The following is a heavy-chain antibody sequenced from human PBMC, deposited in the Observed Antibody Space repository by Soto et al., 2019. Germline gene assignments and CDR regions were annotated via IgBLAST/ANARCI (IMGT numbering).Heavy chain of an antibody. J-gene: IGHJ6*02. CDR2: ISYDGSNK. Sequence: GGSLRLSCAASGFTFSSYGMHWVRQAPGKGLEWVAVISYDGSNKYYADSVKGRFTISRDNSKNTLYLQMNSLRAEDTAVYYCAKDGITVTKPHYYYGMDVWGQGTTVTVSS. D-gene: IGHD4-4*01. CDR1: GFTFSSYG. CDR3: AKDGITVTKPHYYYGMDV. V-gene: IGHV3-30*18.